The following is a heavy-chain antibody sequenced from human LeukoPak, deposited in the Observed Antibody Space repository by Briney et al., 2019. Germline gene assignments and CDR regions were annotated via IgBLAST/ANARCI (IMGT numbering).Heavy chain of an antibody. CDR1: GFTFSSYA. Sequence: PPGGSLRLSCAASGFTFSSYAMNWVRQAPGKGLEWVSYISSSGSTIYYADSVKGRFTISRDNAKNSLYLQMNSLRAEDTAVYYCARDTLSMAEQQLVRYFDYWGQRTLVTVSS. CDR3: ARDTLSMAEQQLVRYFDY. V-gene: IGHV3-48*03. CDR2: ISSSGSTI. D-gene: IGHD6-13*01. J-gene: IGHJ4*02.